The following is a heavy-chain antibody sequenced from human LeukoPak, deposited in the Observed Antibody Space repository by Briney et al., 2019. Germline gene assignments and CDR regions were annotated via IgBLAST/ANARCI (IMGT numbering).Heavy chain of an antibody. J-gene: IGHJ4*02. V-gene: IGHV4-34*01. D-gene: IGHD5-24*01. Sequence: SETLSLTCAVYGGSFSGYYWSWIRQPPGEGLEWIGEINHSGSTNYNPSLKSRVTISVDTSKNQFSLKLSSVTAADTAVYYCARGVRDGDYWGQGTLVTVSS. CDR2: INHSGST. CDR3: ARGVRDGDY. CDR1: GGSFSGYY.